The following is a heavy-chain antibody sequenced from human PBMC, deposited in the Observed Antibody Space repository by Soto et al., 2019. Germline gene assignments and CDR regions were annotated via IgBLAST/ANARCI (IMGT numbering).Heavy chain of an antibody. CDR3: ARIPVVVAAIYLDY. J-gene: IGHJ4*01. CDR2: TYYSGST. CDR1: GVSISSGNSY. Sequence: QVQLQESGPGLVKPSQTLSLTCTVSGVSISSGNSYWSWIRQPPGKGLEWIGYTYYSGSTYYNPSLNSLVTISGDTSKNQFSLKLTSVTTADTAVYYCARIPVVVAAIYLDYWGQGSLVTVSS. V-gene: IGHV4-30-4*01. D-gene: IGHD2-15*01.